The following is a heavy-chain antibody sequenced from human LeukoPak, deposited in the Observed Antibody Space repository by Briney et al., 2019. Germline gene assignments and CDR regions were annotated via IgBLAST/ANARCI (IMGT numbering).Heavy chain of an antibody. CDR1: GFTFSTYW. J-gene: IGHJ4*02. V-gene: IGHV3-7*03. CDR3: ARGGDLYPHSSSWFDY. CDR2: IKQDGTEK. Sequence: GGSLRLSCAASGFTFSTYWMSWVRQAPGKGLEWVANIKQDGTEKYYVDSVKGRFTISRDNAQNSLYLQMNSLRAEDTAVYYCARGGDLYPHSSSWFDYWGQGTLATVSS. D-gene: IGHD6-13*01.